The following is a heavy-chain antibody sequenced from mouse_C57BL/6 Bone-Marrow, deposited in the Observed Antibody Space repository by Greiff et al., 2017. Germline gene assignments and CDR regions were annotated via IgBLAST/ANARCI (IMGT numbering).Heavy chain of an antibody. CDR3: ARHEASYYYGSSPYFDY. CDR1: GYTFTEYT. J-gene: IGHJ2*01. Sequence: VQGVESGAELVKPGASVKLSCKASGYTFTEYTIHWVKQRSGQGLEWIGWFYPGSGSIKYNEKFKDKATLTADKSSSTVYMELSRLTSEDSAVYFCARHEASYYYGSSPYFDYWGQGTTLTVSS. V-gene: IGHV1-62-2*01. CDR2: FYPGSGSI. D-gene: IGHD1-1*01.